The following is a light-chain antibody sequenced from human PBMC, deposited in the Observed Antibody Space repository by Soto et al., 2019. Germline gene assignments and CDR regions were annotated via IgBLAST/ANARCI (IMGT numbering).Light chain of an antibody. J-gene: IGKJ5*01. CDR3: QQYGGSFLT. CDR2: SAS. V-gene: IGKV3-20*01. CDR1: QSVDSTY. Sequence: EIVLTQSPGTLSLSPRERATLFCRASQSVDSTYLAWYQQKPGQAPRLLIYSASSRATGVPDRFSGRGSGTDFTLTISRLEPEDFAVYYCQQYGGSFLTFGQGTRLEIK.